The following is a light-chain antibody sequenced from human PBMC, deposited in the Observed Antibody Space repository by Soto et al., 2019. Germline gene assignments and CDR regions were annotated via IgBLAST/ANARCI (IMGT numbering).Light chain of an antibody. V-gene: IGLV1-40*01. CDR2: GNR. CDR1: SSNLGAGYD. J-gene: IGLJ3*02. Sequence: QSVLTQPPSVSGAPGQRVTLSCTGNSSNLGAGYDVHWYKQVPGAAPKLVIFGNRNRPSGVPERFSGSKSGTSASLAITGLQAEDEADYYCQAYDYGVTASVFGGGTKVTVL. CDR3: QAYDYGVTASV.